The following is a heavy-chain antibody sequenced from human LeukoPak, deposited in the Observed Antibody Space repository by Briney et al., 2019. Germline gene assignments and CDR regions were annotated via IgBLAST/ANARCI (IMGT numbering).Heavy chain of an antibody. D-gene: IGHD2-8*01. CDR1: GGSISSYY. CDR2: IYTSGST. CDR3: AKDRSDNKTWYAGSH. V-gene: IGHV4-4*07. Sequence: SETLSLTCTVSGGSISSYYWSWIRQPAGKGLEWIGRIYTSGSTNYNPSLKSRVTMSVDTSKNQFSLKLSSVTAADTAVYYCAKDRSDNKTWYAGSHWGQGTLVTVSS. J-gene: IGHJ4*02.